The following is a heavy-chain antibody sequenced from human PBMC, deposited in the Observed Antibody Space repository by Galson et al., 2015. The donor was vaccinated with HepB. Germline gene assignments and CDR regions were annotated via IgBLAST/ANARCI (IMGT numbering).Heavy chain of an antibody. Sequence: SLRLSCAASGFTLSSYAMSWVRQAPGKGLEWVSGISGSGGSTYYADSVKGRFTISRDSSKNTLYLQMNSLRGEDTAVYYCAKVNGILTGYYDNWGQGTLVTVSS. CDR1: GFTLSSYA. CDR3: AKVNGILTGYYDN. J-gene: IGHJ4*02. CDR2: ISGSGGST. V-gene: IGHV3-23*01. D-gene: IGHD3-9*01.